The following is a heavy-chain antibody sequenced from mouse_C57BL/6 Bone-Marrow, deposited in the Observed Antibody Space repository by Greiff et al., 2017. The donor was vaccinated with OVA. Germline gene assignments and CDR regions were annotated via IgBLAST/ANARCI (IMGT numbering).Heavy chain of an antibody. CDR2: IFPGSGST. V-gene: IGHV1-75*01. CDR1: GYTFTDYY. J-gene: IGHJ2*01. Sequence: QVQLQQSGPELVKPGASVKISCKASGYTFTDYYINWVKQRPGQGLEWIGWIFPGSGSTYYNEKFKGKATLTVDKSSSTAYMLLSSLTSEDSAVYFCARSGFLLRSFYFDYWGQGTTLTVSS. D-gene: IGHD1-1*01. CDR3: ARSGFLLRSFYFDY.